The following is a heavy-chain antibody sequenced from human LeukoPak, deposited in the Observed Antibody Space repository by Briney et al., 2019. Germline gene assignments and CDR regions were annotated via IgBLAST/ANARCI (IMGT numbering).Heavy chain of an antibody. CDR1: GGSISSTFYY. D-gene: IGHD3-3*02. CDR2: ISYSGST. V-gene: IGHV4-39*07. Sequence: SETLSLTCTVSGGSISSTFYYWGWIRQPPGKGLEWIGSISYSGSTYYNPSLKSRVTISVDTSKNQFSLRLNSVTAADTAVDYCARAGRRTFSFDIWGQGTMVTVSS. CDR3: ARAGRRTFSFDI. J-gene: IGHJ3*02.